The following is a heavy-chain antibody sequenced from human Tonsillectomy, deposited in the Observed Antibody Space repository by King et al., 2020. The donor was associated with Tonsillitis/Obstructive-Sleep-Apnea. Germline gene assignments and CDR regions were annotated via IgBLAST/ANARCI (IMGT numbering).Heavy chain of an antibody. D-gene: IGHD2-2*02. CDR1: GYNFDTFW. CDR3: ARQGTFCTTYDCYTPPFDP. J-gene: IGHJ5*02. CDR2: IYPGDSDT. V-gene: IGHV5-51*01. Sequence: VQLVESGAEVKKPGESLKISCKGSGYNFDTFWIAWVRQMPGKGLEWMGIIYPGDSDTRYSPSFRGQVTISADRSISTVYLQWSSLKATDTAISYCARQGTFCTTYDCYTPPFDPWGQGTLVTVSS.